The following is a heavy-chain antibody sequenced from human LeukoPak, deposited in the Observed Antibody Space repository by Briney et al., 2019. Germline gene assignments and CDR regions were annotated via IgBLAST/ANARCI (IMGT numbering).Heavy chain of an antibody. J-gene: IGHJ3*02. CDR2: IYYSGST. D-gene: IGHD3-10*01. V-gene: IGHV4-59*01. CDR1: GGSFSSYY. CDR3: ARSDYYGSGSGAFDI. Sequence: SETLSLTCTVSGGSFSSYYWSWIRQPPGKGLEWIGYIYYSGSTNYNPSLKSRVTISVDTSKNQFSLKLSSVTAADTAVYYCARSDYYGSGSGAFDIWGQGTMVTVSS.